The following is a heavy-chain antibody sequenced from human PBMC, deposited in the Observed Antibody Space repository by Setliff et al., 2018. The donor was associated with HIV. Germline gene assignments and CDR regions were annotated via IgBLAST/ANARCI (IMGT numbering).Heavy chain of an antibody. CDR3: ARDQQTVYYTSWYDSGEYNWFDP. V-gene: IGHV1-69*13. CDR1: GGTFSNYG. Sequence: SVKVSCKAYGGTFSNYGISWVRQAPGQGLEWMGGIIPIFGTANYAQKFQGRVTITADASTSTAYMELSSLSSEDTAVYYCARDQQTVYYTSWYDSGEYNWFDPWGQGTLVTVSS. CDR2: IIPIFGTA. J-gene: IGHJ5*02. D-gene: IGHD6-13*01.